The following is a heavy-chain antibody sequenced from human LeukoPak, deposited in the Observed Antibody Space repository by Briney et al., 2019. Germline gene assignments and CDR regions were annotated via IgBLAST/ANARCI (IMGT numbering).Heavy chain of an antibody. CDR3: AKDVRPGASYYFDY. D-gene: IGHD1-14*01. V-gene: IGHV4-61*01. Sequence: PSETLSLTCTVSGGSVSSGSYYWSCIRQPPGQGLEWIADIYYSGSTKYNPSLKSRVTISLDTSKNQFSLKLSSVTAADTAVYYCAKDVRPGASYYFDYWGQGTLVTVSS. CDR1: GGSVSSGSYY. J-gene: IGHJ4*02. CDR2: IYYSGST.